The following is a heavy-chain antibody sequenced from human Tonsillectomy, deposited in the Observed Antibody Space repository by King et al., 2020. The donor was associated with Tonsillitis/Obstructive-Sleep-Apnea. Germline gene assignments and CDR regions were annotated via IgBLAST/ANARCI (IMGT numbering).Heavy chain of an antibody. CDR1: GYTLTELS. CDR3: ATLVVVVAATPPYYCDY. V-gene: IGHV1-24*01. Sequence: QLVQSGAEVKKPGASVKVSCKVSGYTLTELSMHWVRQVPGNGLEWMGGFDPEDGETIYAQKLQGRVTMTEDTSTDTAYMELSSLRSEDTAVYYCATLVVVVAATPPYYCDYWGQGTLVTVSS. D-gene: IGHD2-15*01. J-gene: IGHJ4*02. CDR2: FDPEDGET.